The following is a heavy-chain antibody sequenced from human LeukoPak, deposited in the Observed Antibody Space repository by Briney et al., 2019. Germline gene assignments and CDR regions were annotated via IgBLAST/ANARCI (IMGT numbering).Heavy chain of an antibody. V-gene: IGHV3-23*01. J-gene: IGHJ4*02. CDR1: GFSFSSFG. Sequence: GRSLRLSCAASGFSFSSFGMHWVRQAPGKGLEWVSAISGSGGSTYYADSVKGRFTISRDNSKNTLYLQMNSLRAEDTAVYYCAKGGIRYCSSTSCPGYYFDYWGQGTLVTVSS. D-gene: IGHD2-2*01. CDR2: ISGSGGST. CDR3: AKGGIRYCSSTSCPGYYFDY.